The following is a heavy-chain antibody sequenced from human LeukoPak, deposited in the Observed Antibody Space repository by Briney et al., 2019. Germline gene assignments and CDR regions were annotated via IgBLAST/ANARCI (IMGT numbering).Heavy chain of an antibody. CDR1: GGSISSSSYY. Sequence: PSETLSLTCTVSGGSISSSSYYWGWIRQPPGKGLEWIGSIYYSGSTYYNPSLKSRVTISVDTSKNQFSLKLSFVTAADTAVYYCARVARTPQKGAAAGRGGYFDYWGQGTLVTVSS. V-gene: IGHV4-39*07. CDR2: IYYSGST. CDR3: ARVARTPQKGAAAGRGGYFDY. D-gene: IGHD6-13*01. J-gene: IGHJ4*02.